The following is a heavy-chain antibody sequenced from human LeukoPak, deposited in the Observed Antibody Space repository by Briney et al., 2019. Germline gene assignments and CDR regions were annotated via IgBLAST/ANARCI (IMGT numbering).Heavy chain of an antibody. CDR1: GFTFSSYW. CDR2: IKQDGSGK. J-gene: IGHJ5*02. Sequence: GGSLRLSCAASGFTFSSYWMSWVRQAPGKGLEWVANIKQDGSGKYYVDSVKGRFTISRDNAKNSLYLQMNSLGAEDTAVYYCARSEYYGDGSSTNWFDPWGQGTLVTVSS. V-gene: IGHV3-7*02. D-gene: IGHD4-17*01. CDR3: ARSEYYGDGSSTNWFDP.